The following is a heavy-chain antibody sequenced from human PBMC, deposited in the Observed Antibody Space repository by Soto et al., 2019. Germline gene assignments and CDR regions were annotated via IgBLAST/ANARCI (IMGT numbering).Heavy chain of an antibody. CDR3: AREVEYTSAFGISSSFDY. CDR2: ISKGGSNL. J-gene: IGHJ4*02. CDR1: GFTLSSYA. Sequence: LSCAASGFTLSSYAIHWVRQAPGKGLEWVTVISKGGSNLYFADSVKGRFTISRDNSKNTLYLQMNSLRSEDTAVYYCAREVEYTSAFGISSSFDYWGQGTLVTVSS. D-gene: IGHD6-19*01. V-gene: IGHV3-30-3*01.